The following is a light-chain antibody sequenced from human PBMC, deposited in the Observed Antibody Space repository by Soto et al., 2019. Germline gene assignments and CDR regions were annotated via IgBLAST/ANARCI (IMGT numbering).Light chain of an antibody. CDR1: QGISSY. V-gene: IGKV1-8*01. J-gene: IGKJ2*01. Sequence: AIRMTQSPSSLSASTGARVTITCRACQGISSYLAWYQQKPGKAPKLLIYAASTLQSGVPSRFSGSGSVTDFTLTISCLQSEDFATYYCQHYYSYPQTFGQGTKLEIK. CDR2: AAS. CDR3: QHYYSYPQT.